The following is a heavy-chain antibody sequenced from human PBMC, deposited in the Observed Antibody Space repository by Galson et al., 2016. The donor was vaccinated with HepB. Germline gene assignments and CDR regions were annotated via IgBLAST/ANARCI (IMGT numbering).Heavy chain of an antibody. CDR2: IFYSGST. CDR3: ARHIWGGDSPFDY. D-gene: IGHD2-21*02. Sequence: SETLSLTCTVSGGSVNMSHFFWGWIRQPPGESLEWIGNIFYSGSTYYNPSLRSRVAISVDTSNIQFSLTLTSVTAADTAVYYCARHIWGGDSPFDYWGRGTLVTVSP. CDR1: GGSVNMSHFF. V-gene: IGHV4-39*01. J-gene: IGHJ4*02.